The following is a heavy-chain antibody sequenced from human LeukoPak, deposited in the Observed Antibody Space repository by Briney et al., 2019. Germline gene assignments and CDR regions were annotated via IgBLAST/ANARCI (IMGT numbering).Heavy chain of an antibody. V-gene: IGHV3-66*02. CDR3: ARDGGYGGNSEPDAFDI. J-gene: IGHJ3*02. Sequence: GGSLRLSCAASGFTVSSNYMSWVRQAPGKGLEWVSVIYSGGSTYYADSVKGRFTISRDNSKNTLYLQMNSLRAEDTAVYYCARDGGYGGNSEPDAFDIRGQGTMVTVSS. CDR1: GFTVSSNY. D-gene: IGHD4-23*01. CDR2: IYSGGST.